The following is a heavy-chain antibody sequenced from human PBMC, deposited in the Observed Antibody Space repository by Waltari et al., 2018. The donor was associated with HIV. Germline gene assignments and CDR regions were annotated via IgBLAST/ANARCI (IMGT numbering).Heavy chain of an antibody. Sequence: EVQLVESGGGLVQPGGSLRLSCAASGFTFSSYSMNCVRQAPGKGLEWVSSISSSSSYIYYADSVKGRFTISRDNAKNSLYLQMNSLRAEDTAVYYCARGYGDYSWYFDLWGRGTLVTVSS. D-gene: IGHD4-17*01. CDR3: ARGYGDYSWYFDL. CDR2: ISSSSSYI. V-gene: IGHV3-21*01. J-gene: IGHJ2*01. CDR1: GFTFSSYS.